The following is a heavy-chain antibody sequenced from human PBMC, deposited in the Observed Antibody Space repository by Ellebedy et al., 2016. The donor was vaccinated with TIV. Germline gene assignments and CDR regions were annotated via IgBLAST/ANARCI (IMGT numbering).Heavy chain of an antibody. Sequence: MPSETLSLTCTVSGGSISRGGYSWSSIRQPPGKGLAWIGYIYQSGSTYYNPSLKSRVTISIDRSKNQFSLNLSSVPAADTAVYYCARAIRNTAMSHYYFDYWGQGTLVTGSS. D-gene: IGHD5-18*01. CDR2: IYQSGST. CDR1: GGSISRGGYS. CDR3: ARAIRNTAMSHYYFDY. J-gene: IGHJ4*02. V-gene: IGHV4-30-2*01.